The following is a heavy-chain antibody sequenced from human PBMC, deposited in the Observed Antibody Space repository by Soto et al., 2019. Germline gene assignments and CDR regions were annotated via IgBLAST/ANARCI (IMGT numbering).Heavy chain of an antibody. V-gene: IGHV3-23*01. CDR1: GFTFSSHA. D-gene: IGHD1-26*01. CDR3: AKAMGGSGSYPVPCPDS. J-gene: IGHJ4*02. CDR2: ISGSGGST. Sequence: PGGSLRLSCAASGFTFSSHAMSWVRQAPGKGLEWVSSISGSGGSTYYADSVKGRFTISRDNSKNTVYLQMNSLRAEDTAVYYCAKAMGGSGSYPVPCPDSWGQGTLVTVSS.